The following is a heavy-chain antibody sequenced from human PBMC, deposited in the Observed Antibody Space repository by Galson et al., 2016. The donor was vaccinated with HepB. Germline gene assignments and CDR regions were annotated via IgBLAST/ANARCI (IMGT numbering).Heavy chain of an antibody. V-gene: IGHV3-23*01. CDR2: ISGSGGST. CDR3: AKGPWIQLPFAY. J-gene: IGHJ4*02. D-gene: IGHD5-18*01. CDR1: GFTFSNAW. Sequence: SLRLSCAASGFTFSNAWMNWVRQAPGKGLEWVSAISGSGGSTYYADSVKGRFTISRDNSKKTLYLQMNSLRAEDTASYYCAKGPWIQLPFAYWGQGTLVTVSS.